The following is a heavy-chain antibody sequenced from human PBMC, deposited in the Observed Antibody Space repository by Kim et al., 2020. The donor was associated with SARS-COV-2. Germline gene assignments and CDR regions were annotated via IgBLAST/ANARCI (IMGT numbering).Heavy chain of an antibody. CDR3: AREGLGVGATYYFDY. J-gene: IGHJ4*02. D-gene: IGHD1-26*01. V-gene: IGHV1-46*01. Sequence: QKVQGRVTMTRETSKSKVYMELSSLRSEDTAVYYCAREGLGVGATYYFDYWGQGTLVTVSS.